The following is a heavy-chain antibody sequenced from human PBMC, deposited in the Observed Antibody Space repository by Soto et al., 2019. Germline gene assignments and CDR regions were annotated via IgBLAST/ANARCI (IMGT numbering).Heavy chain of an antibody. Sequence: QVQLVQSGAEVKKPGSSVKVSCKASGGTFSSYAISWVRQAPGQGLEWMGGIIPIFGTANYAQKFQGRVTITADESTSTADMELSSLRSEDTAVYYCARSNSNYAYYYYYGMDVWGQGTTVTVSS. J-gene: IGHJ6*02. D-gene: IGHD4-4*01. CDR3: ARSNSNYAYYYYYGMDV. V-gene: IGHV1-69*12. CDR1: GGTFSSYA. CDR2: IIPIFGTA.